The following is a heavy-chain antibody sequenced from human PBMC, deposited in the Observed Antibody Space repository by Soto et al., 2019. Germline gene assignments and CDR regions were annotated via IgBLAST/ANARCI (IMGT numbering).Heavy chain of an antibody. CDR1: GLTFSSYA. Sequence: GGSLRLSCAASGLTFSSYAMNCVRQAPVKGLEWVSAISGSGGSTYYADSVKGRFTISRDNSKNTLYLQMNSLRAEDTAVYYCARRGSGSYYDYWGQGTLVTVSS. D-gene: IGHD1-26*01. CDR2: ISGSGGST. CDR3: ARRGSGSYYDY. J-gene: IGHJ4*02. V-gene: IGHV3-23*01.